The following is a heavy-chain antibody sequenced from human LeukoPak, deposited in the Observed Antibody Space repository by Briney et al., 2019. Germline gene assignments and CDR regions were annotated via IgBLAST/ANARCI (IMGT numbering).Heavy chain of an antibody. CDR1: GYTFTSYY. CDR3: ARDLGVVGGTDY. Sequence: ASVTVSCKASGYTFTSYYMHWVRQAPGQGLEWMGIINPSDGSTSYAQKFQGRVTMTRDTSTLTVYMELSSLRSEDTAVYYCARDLGVVGGTDYWGQGTLVTVSS. V-gene: IGHV1-46*01. D-gene: IGHD1-26*01. J-gene: IGHJ4*02. CDR2: INPSDGST.